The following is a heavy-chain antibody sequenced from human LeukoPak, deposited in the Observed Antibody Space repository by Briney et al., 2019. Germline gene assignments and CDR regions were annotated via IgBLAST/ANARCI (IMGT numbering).Heavy chain of an antibody. CDR2: INHSGST. Sequence: KPSETLSLTCAVYGGSFSGYYWSWIRQPPGKGLEWIGEINHSGSTNYNPSLKSRVTISVDTSKIQFSLKLSSVTAADTAVYYCARGSNYGSGSYYPWGQGTLVTVSS. CDR3: ARGSNYGSGSYYP. J-gene: IGHJ5*02. V-gene: IGHV4-34*01. CDR1: GGSFSGYY. D-gene: IGHD3-10*01.